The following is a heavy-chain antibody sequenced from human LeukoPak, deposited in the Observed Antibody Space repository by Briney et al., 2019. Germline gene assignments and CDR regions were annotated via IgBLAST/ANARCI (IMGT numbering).Heavy chain of an antibody. V-gene: IGHV3-30*02. D-gene: IGHD3-10*01. J-gene: IGHJ4*02. CDR1: GFTFSSYG. Sequence: GGSQRLSCAASGFTFSSYGMHRVRQAPGKGLEWVAFIRYDGSNKYYADSVKGRFTISRDNSKNTLYLQMNSLRAEDTAVYYCATPRITMVRGDYWGQGTLVTVSS. CDR2: IRYDGSNK. CDR3: ATPRITMVRGDY.